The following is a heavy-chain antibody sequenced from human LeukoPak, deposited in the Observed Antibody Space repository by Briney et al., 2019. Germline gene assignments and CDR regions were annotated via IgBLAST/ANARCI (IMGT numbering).Heavy chain of an antibody. V-gene: IGHV3-15*01. CDR2: IKSKTDGGTT. D-gene: IGHD3-22*01. CDR3: TTDRRYYYDSSGYLERNDY. J-gene: IGHJ4*02. CDR1: GFTFSNAW. Sequence: GGSLRLSCAASGFTFSNAWMSWVRQAPGKGLEWVGRIKSKTDGGTTDYAAPVKGRFTISRDDSKNTLYLQMNSLKTEDTAVYYCTTDRRYYYDSSGYLERNDYWGQGTLVTVSS.